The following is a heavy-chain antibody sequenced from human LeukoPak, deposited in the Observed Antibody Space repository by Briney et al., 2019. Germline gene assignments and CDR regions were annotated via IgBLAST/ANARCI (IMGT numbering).Heavy chain of an antibody. D-gene: IGHD2-15*01. CDR3: VRLRWELLAPYFDH. Sequence: SETLSLTCSVSTDSTNTYYWSWIPQSPGKGLEWIGHIYHSGSTDYNTSFKSRVTISIDMSKKEFSLTLTSVTVADTAMYYCVRLRWELLAPYFDHWGQGAFVIVS. V-gene: IGHV4-59*01. CDR2: IYHSGST. J-gene: IGHJ4*02. CDR1: TDSTNTYY.